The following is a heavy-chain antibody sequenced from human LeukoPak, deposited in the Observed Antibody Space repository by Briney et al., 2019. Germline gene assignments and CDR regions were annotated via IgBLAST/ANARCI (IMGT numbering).Heavy chain of an antibody. CDR1: GGSISSYY. CDR3: ARRQTPDY. V-gene: IGHV4-39*01. CDR2: ISYRGNT. J-gene: IGHJ4*02. D-gene: IGHD2-15*01. Sequence: SETLSLTCTVSGGSISSYYWGWIRQPPGKGLEWIGSISYRGNTYYNPSLKSRVTISVDTSKNQFSLKLSSVTAADTAVYYCARRQTPDYWGQGTLVTVSS.